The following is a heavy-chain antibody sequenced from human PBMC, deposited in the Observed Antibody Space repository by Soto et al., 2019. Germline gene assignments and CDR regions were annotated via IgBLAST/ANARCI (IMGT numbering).Heavy chain of an antibody. CDR1: GFTFSSYG. J-gene: IGHJ6*02. Sequence: PGGSLRLSCAASGFTFSSYGMHWVRQAPGKGLEWVAVIWYDGSNKYYADSVKGRFTISRDNSKNTLYLQMNSLRAEDTAVYYCARERIVVVPAAIYYYYGMDVWGQGTTVTVSS. CDR2: IWYDGSNK. D-gene: IGHD2-2*01. V-gene: IGHV3-33*01. CDR3: ARERIVVVPAAIYYYYGMDV.